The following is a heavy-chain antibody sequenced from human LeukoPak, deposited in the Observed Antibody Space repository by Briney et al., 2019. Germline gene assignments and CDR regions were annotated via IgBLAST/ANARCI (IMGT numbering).Heavy chain of an antibody. J-gene: IGHJ3*02. Sequence: SVKVSCKASGGTLSSYAISWARQAPGQGLEWMGGIIPIFGTANYAQKFQGRVTITADESTSTAYMELSSLRSEDTAVYYCARDEKPSSGSPTLPNDAFDIWGQGTMVTVSS. CDR3: ARDEKPSSGSPTLPNDAFDI. CDR1: GGTLSSYA. CDR2: IIPIFGTA. V-gene: IGHV1-69*13. D-gene: IGHD6-25*01.